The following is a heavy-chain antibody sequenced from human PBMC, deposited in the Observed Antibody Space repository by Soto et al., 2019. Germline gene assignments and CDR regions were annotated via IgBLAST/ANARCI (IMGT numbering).Heavy chain of an antibody. CDR2: IGSSSSTM. Sequence: EVQLVESGGGLAQPGGSLRLSCAASGFTFSDYSMNWVRQPPGKRLEWVSYIGSSSSTMYYADSVKGRFTISRDNAKNSLFLQMNSLRAEDTAVYYCARVGQNYYYYYMDVWGKGTTVTVSS. V-gene: IGHV3-48*01. CDR1: GFTFSDYS. J-gene: IGHJ6*03. D-gene: IGHD1-26*01. CDR3: ARVGQNYYYYYMDV.